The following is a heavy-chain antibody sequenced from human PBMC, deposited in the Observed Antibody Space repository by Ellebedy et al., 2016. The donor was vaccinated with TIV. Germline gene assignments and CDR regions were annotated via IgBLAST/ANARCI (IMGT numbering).Heavy chain of an antibody. J-gene: IGHJ5*01. CDR3: ANMAWGNEDYSVDS. V-gene: IGHV3-30-3*01. D-gene: IGHD2-21*01. Sequence: GGSLRLSXAASGFIFGSYGMHWVRQAPGKGLKWVTVISYEGSNEYYADSVKGRFTISRDNSKNTLYLQMNSLKVEDTAVYYCANMAWGNEDYSVDSWGQGTLVTVSS. CDR1: GFIFGSYG. CDR2: ISYEGSNE.